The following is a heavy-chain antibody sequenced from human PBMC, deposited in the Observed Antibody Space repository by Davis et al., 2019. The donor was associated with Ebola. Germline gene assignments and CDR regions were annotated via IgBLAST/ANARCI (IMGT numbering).Heavy chain of an antibody. V-gene: IGHV3-74*01. Sequence: GESLKISCAASGFTFSSYWMHWVRQAPGKGLVWVSRINSDGSSTSYADSVKDRFTISRDNAKNTLYLQMNSLRAEDTAVYYCARDAYGCSSTSCYYYYGMDVWGQGTTVTVSS. CDR3: ARDAYGCSSTSCYYYYGMDV. CDR1: GFTFSSYW. D-gene: IGHD2-2*01. CDR2: INSDGSST. J-gene: IGHJ6*02.